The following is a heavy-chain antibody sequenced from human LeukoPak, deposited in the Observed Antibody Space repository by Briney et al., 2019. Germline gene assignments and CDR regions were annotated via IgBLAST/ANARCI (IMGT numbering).Heavy chain of an antibody. CDR1: GFTFSSYW. J-gene: IGHJ6*02. Sequence: GGSLRLSCAASGFTFSSYWMSWVRQAPGKGLEWVANIKQDGSEKYYVDSVKGRFTISRDNAKNSPYLQMNSLRAEDTAVYYCARDSAYYYGSGSYSVYYYYYYGMDVWGQGTTVTVSS. CDR2: IKQDGSEK. D-gene: IGHD3-10*01. CDR3: ARDSAYYYGSGSYSVYYYYYYGMDV. V-gene: IGHV3-7*01.